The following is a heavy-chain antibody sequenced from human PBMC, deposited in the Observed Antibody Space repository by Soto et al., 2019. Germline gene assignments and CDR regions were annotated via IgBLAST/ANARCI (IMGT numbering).Heavy chain of an antibody. D-gene: IGHD3-22*01. Sequence: GGSLRLSCAASGFTFSSYWMHWVRQAPGKGLVWVSRINSDGVSTMYADSVKGRFTIYRDNAKNTLYLQMNSLRVEDTAVYYCVRDTDMITTTDAFDVWGQGTMVTVSS. CDR2: INSDGVST. J-gene: IGHJ3*01. CDR3: VRDTDMITTTDAFDV. CDR1: GFTFSSYW. V-gene: IGHV3-74*03.